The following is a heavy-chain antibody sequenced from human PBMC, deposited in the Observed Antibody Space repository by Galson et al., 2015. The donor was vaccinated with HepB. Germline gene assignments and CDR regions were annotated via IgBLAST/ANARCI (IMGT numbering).Heavy chain of an antibody. CDR2: ISYDGSNK. D-gene: IGHD1-1*01. V-gene: IGHV3-30*04. J-gene: IGHJ4*02. CDR3: ARDQGTPPYFDY. CDR1: GFTFSSYA. Sequence: SLRLSCAASGFTFSSYAMHWVRQAPGKGLEWVAVISYDGSNKYYADSVKGRFTISRDNSKNTLYLQMNSLRAEDTAVYYCARDQGTPPYFDYWGQGTLVTVSS.